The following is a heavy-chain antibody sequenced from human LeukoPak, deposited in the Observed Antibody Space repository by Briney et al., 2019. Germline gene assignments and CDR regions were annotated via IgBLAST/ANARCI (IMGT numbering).Heavy chain of an antibody. Sequence: SVKVSCKASGGTFSSYAISWVRQAPGQGLEWMGGIIPIFGTANCAQKFQGRVTITTDESTSTAYMELSSLRSEDTAVYYCARIYSGYDQNFDYWGQGTLVTVSS. CDR1: GGTFSSYA. J-gene: IGHJ4*02. D-gene: IGHD5-12*01. CDR2: IIPIFGTA. CDR3: ARIYSGYDQNFDY. V-gene: IGHV1-69*05.